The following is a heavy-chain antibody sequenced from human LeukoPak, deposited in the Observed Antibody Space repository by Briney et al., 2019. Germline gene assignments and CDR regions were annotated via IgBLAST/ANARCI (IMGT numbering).Heavy chain of an antibody. D-gene: IGHD1-7*01. V-gene: IGHV1-69*13. CDR3: AEGITGTTSWFDP. CDR1: GYTFTSYG. J-gene: IGHJ5*02. CDR2: IIPIFGTA. Sequence: GASVKVSCKASGYTFTSYGISWVRQAPGQGLEWMGGIIPIFGTANYAQKFQGRVTITADESTSTAYMELSSLRSEDTAVYYCAEGITGTTSWFDPWGQGTLVTVSS.